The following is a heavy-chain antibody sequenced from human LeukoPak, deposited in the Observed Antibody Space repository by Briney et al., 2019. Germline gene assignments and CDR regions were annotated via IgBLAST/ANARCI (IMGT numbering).Heavy chain of an antibody. Sequence: GGSLRLSCAASGFTFSSYAMSWVRQAPGKGLEWVSAISGSGGSTYYADSVKGRFTISRDNSKNTLYLQMNSLRAEDTAVYYCAKKGRDGYSWAIFSYWGQGTLVTVSS. CDR2: ISGSGGST. CDR1: GFTFSSYA. D-gene: IGHD5-24*01. V-gene: IGHV3-23*01. J-gene: IGHJ4*02. CDR3: AKKGRDGYSWAIFSY.